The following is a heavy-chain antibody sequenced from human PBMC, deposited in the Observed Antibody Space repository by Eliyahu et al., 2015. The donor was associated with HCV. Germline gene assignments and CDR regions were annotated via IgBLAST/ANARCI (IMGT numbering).Heavy chain of an antibody. CDR3: AKSNWNDDFDY. Sequence: EVQLVESGGGLVQPGRSLRLSCAASGFTFDDYAMHWVRQAPGKGLEWVSGISWNSGSIGYADSVKGRFTISRDNAKNSLYLQMNSLRAEDTALYYCAKSNWNDDFDYWGQGTLVTVSS. CDR2: ISWNSGSI. CDR1: GFTFDDYA. V-gene: IGHV3-9*01. D-gene: IGHD1-20*01. J-gene: IGHJ4*02.